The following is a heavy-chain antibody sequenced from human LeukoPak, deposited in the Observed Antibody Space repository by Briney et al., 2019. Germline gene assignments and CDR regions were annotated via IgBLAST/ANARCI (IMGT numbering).Heavy chain of an antibody. CDR2: IYYSGST. D-gene: IGHD6-13*01. CDR3: ARRNEDLIAAAGSDAFDI. CDR1: GGSLSSSSYY. J-gene: IGHJ3*02. V-gene: IGHV4-39*01. Sequence: SETLSLTCTVSGGSLSSSSYYWGWVRQPPGKGLEWIGSIYYSGSTYYNPSLKSRVTISVDTSKNQFSLKLSSVTAADTAVYYCARRNEDLIAAAGSDAFDIWGQGTMVTVSS.